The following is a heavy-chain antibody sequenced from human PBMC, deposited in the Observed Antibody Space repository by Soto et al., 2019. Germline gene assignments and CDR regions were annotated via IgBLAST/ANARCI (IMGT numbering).Heavy chain of an antibody. D-gene: IGHD2-2*01. CDR3: ARSISTKYCSSTSCYGYYYYGMDV. J-gene: IGHJ6*02. V-gene: IGHV1-69*13. CDR2: IIPIFGTA. CDR1: GGTFSSYA. Sequence: SVKVSCKASGGTFSSYAISWVRQGPGQGLEWMGGIIPIFGTANYAQKFQGRVTITADESTSTAYMELSSLRSEDTAVYYCARSISTKYCSSTSCYGYYYYGMDVWGQGTTVTVSS.